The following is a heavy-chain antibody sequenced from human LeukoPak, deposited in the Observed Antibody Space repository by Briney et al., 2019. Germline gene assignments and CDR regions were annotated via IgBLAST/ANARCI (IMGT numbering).Heavy chain of an antibody. CDR2: IIPIFGTA. V-gene: IGHV1-69*13. CDR3: ARTPYYDFWSGYPGANYYYYGMDV. D-gene: IGHD3-3*01. CDR1: GGTFSSYA. J-gene: IGHJ6*02. Sequence: ASVKVSCKASGGTFSSYAISWVRQAPRQGLEWMGGIIPIFGTANYAQKFQGRVTITADESTSTAYMELSSLRSEDTAVYYCARTPYYDFWSGYPGANYYYYGMDVWGQGTTVTVSS.